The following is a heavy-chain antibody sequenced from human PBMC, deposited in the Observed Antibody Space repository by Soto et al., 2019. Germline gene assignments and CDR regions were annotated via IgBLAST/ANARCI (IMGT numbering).Heavy chain of an antibody. CDR1: GGSLRGSY. CDR2: VTHSGST. CDR3: ARVYIPVYGPVPDYFDS. Sequence: QVHLQQWGAGLLKPSETLSLTCGVYGGSLRGSYWSWIRQPPGKALEWLGKVTHSGSTTFNQSLKSRVSVSVDTSDNQFSLILTSVTAADPAVYYCARVYIPVYGPVPDYFDSWGQGTLVTVSS. V-gene: IGHV4-34*02. J-gene: IGHJ4*02. D-gene: IGHD2-21*01.